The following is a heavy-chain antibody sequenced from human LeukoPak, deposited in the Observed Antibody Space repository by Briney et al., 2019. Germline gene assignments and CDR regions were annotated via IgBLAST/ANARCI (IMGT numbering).Heavy chain of an antibody. CDR1: GYTFTSYY. J-gene: IGHJ4*02. CDR3: ARDVASSGYYWD. V-gene: IGHV1-46*01. CDR2: INPSGGST. Sequence: ASVTVSCTASGYTFTSYYMHWVRQAPGQGLEWMGIINPSGGSTSYAQEFQGRVTMTRDTSTSTVYMELSSLRSDDTAVYYCARDVASSGYYWDWGQGTLVTVSS. D-gene: IGHD3-22*01.